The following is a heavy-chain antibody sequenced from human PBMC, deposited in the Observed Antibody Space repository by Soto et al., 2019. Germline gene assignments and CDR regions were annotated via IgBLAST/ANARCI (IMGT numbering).Heavy chain of an antibody. CDR1: GFTFGSSA. D-gene: IGHD6-19*01. CDR3: AADVIGVAGDFDH. Sequence: LVQSGPDVKKAGTSVKVSCKTSGFTFGSSAVQWVRQVRGQRLEWIGWIVVASGYSNVAQKFQDRVSLTRDLSTNTAFMELSSLTSKDSAMYYCAADVIGVAGDFDHWGQGTLVSVSS. J-gene: IGHJ4*02. V-gene: IGHV1-58*01. CDR2: IVVASGYS.